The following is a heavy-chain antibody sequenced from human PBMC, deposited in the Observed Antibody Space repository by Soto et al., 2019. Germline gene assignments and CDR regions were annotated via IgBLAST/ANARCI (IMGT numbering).Heavy chain of an antibody. CDR3: AAAAGELPDTGFAP. V-gene: IGHV1-3*01. D-gene: IGHD1-26*01. CDR2: INGGTGQT. J-gene: IGHJ5*02. Sequence: GASVKVSCKASGYTFTTHAMHWVRQAPVQSLEWMGWINGGTGQTKHSQRFQGRVTITRDTSTSTAYMELSSLRSEDTAVYYCAAAAGELPDTGFAPGGQETLVTVSS. CDR1: GYTFTTHA.